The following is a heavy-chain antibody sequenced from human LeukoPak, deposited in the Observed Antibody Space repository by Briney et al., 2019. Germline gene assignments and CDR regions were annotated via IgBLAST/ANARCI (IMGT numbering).Heavy chain of an antibody. CDR2: INHSGST. J-gene: IGHJ4*02. V-gene: IGHV4-34*01. Sequence: SQTLSLTCAVYGGSFSGYYWSWIRHPPGKGLDWIGEINHSGSTNYNPSLTSRVTISVDTSKNQFSLKLSSVTAADTAVYYCASYGRRWLQKSYFDYWGQGTLVTVSS. CDR3: ASYGRRWLQKSYFDY. D-gene: IGHD5-24*01. CDR1: GGSFSGYY.